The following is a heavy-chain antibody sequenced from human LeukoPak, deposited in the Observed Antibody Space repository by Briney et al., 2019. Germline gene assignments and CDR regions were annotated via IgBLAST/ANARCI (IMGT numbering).Heavy chain of an antibody. J-gene: IGHJ5*02. D-gene: IGHD3-10*01. V-gene: IGHV4-61*08. CDR1: GGSISSGDYY. CDR3: ARDSHRNYYGSGSPWGSPFDP. CDR2: IYYSGST. Sequence: PSETLALTCTVSGGSISSGDYYWSWIRQPPGKGLEWIGYIYYSGSTNYNPSLKSRVTISVDTSKNQFSLKLSSVTAADTAVYYCARDSHRNYYGSGSPWGSPFDPWGQGTLVTVSS.